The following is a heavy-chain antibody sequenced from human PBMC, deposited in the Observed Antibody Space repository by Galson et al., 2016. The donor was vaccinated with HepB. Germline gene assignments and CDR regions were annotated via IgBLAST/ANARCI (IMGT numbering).Heavy chain of an antibody. V-gene: IGHV5-51*01. J-gene: IGHJ4*02. D-gene: IGHD2-15*01. CDR2: IYPGASDP. CDR1: GYSFTSYW. CDR3: AGLERYCRGGSCYPTYFDY. Sequence: QSGAAVKKPGESLKISCQGSGYSFTSYWIGWVRQIPRKGPEWMGHIYPGASDPRYSPSFQGQVTFSADKSISTAYLQCSLKASDHAMYYCAGLERYCRGGSCYPTYFDYWGQGTLVTVSS.